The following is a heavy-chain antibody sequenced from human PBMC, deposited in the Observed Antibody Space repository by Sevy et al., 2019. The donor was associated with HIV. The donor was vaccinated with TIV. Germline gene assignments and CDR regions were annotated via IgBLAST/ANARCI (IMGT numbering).Heavy chain of an antibody. CDR3: AKDGYKPSVGDENYYYYYMDV. Sequence: GGSLRLSCAASGFTFSSYAMSWVRQAPGKGLEWVAAISGSGGRTYYADSVKGRFTITRDNSKNTQYLQMNSLRAKDTAVYYCAKDGYKPSVGDENYYYYYMDVWGKGTTVTVSS. CDR2: ISGSGGRT. J-gene: IGHJ6*03. V-gene: IGHV3-23*01. CDR1: GFTFSSYA. D-gene: IGHD1-20*01.